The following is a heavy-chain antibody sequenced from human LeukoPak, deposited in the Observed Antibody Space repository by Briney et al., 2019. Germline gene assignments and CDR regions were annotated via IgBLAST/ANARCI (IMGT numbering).Heavy chain of an antibody. D-gene: IGHD4-17*01. CDR2: INPHIGAT. CDR3: ARATVGLY. Sequence: ASVKVSCKASGYTFTSYSMHWVRQAPGQGLEWMGVINPHIGATTYAQEFQGRVTMTSDMSTNTVYMELNSLRSGDTAVYYCARATVGLYWSQGTLVTVSS. V-gene: IGHV1-46*01. CDR1: GYTFTSYS. J-gene: IGHJ4*02.